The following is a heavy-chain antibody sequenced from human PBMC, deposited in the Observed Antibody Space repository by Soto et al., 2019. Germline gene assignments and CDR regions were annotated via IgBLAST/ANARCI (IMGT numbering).Heavy chain of an antibody. CDR3: ARDPQYNWNYGNPLQGALDI. J-gene: IGHJ3*02. V-gene: IGHV6-1*01. Sequence: PAQTLSLTCAISVDSVSSNSAAWNWIRQSTSRGLEWLGRTYYRSKWYNNYAVSVKSRITINXDTSKNQFSLQLNSVTPEDTALYYRARDPQYNWNYGNPLQGALDIWGQGTMVTVS. D-gene: IGHD1-7*01. CDR2: TYYRSKWYN. CDR1: VDSVSSNSAA.